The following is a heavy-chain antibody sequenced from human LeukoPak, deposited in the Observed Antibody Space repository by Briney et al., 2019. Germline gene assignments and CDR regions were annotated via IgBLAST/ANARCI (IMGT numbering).Heavy chain of an antibody. V-gene: IGHV4-59*13. CDR1: GASISSYY. J-gene: IGHJ6*02. Sequence: SETLSLTCTVSGASISSYYWSWIRQPPGKGLEGIGYIDYSGSTNYTPSLKSRVTISVDTSKNQFSLKLSSVTAADTALYYCAREAWVSGDSKYRYYGIDVWGQGTTVTVSS. CDR2: IDYSGST. D-gene: IGHD4-17*01. CDR3: AREAWVSGDSKYRYYGIDV.